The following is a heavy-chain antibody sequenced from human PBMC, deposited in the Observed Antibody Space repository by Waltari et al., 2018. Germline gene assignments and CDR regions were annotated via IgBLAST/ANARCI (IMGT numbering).Heavy chain of an antibody. J-gene: IGHJ6*02. CDR2: IIPIFGTA. V-gene: IGHV1-69*01. D-gene: IGHD3-22*01. CDR3: ANCHDSSGYPLLYGMDV. CDR1: GGTFSRYA. Sequence: QVQLVQSGAAVKKPGSSVKVSCKASGGTFSRYAISWVRQAPGQGLEWMGGIIPIFGTANYAQKFQGRVTITADESTSTAYMELSSLRSEDTAVYYCANCHDSSGYPLLYGMDVWGQGTTVTVSS.